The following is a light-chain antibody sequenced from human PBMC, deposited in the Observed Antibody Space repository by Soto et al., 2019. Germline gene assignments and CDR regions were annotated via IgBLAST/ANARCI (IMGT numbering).Light chain of an antibody. V-gene: IGKV3-20*01. CDR2: GAS. CDR1: QSITTSY. Sequence: ESVLTQSPGTLSLSPGERATLSCRAGQSITTSYLAWYQQRFGQAPRLLIYGASSRAPGIPDRFSGSGSGTDFTLTISRLEPEDFAVYYCQQYGSSITFGQGTLLEIK. CDR3: QQYGSSIT. J-gene: IGKJ5*01.